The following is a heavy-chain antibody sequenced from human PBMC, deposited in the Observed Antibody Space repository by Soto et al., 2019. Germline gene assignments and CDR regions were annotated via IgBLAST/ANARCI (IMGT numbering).Heavy chain of an antibody. V-gene: IGHV1-69*13. CDR2: IIPIFGTA. D-gene: IGHD3-3*02. CDR1: GGTFSSYA. CDR3: ARGHFWSGPGAEYFQH. Sequence: SVKVSCKASGGTFSSYAISWVRQAPGQGLEWMGGIIPIFGTANYAQKFQGRVTITADESTSTAYMELSSLRSEDTAVYYCARGHFWSGPGAEYFQHWGQGTLVTVSS. J-gene: IGHJ1*01.